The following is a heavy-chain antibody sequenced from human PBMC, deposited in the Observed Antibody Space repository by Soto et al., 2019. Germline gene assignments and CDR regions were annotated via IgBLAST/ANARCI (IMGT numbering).Heavy chain of an antibody. V-gene: IGHV3-21*01. CDR3: ARDLARRQLAQNWFDP. CDR1: GFTFSSYS. J-gene: IGHJ5*02. Sequence: GGSLRLSCAASGFTFSSYSMNWVRQAPGKGLGWVSSISSSSSYIYYADSVKGRFTISRDNAKNSLYLQMNSLRAEDTAVYYCARDLARRQLAQNWFDPWGQGTLVTVSS. CDR2: ISSSSSYI. D-gene: IGHD6-13*01.